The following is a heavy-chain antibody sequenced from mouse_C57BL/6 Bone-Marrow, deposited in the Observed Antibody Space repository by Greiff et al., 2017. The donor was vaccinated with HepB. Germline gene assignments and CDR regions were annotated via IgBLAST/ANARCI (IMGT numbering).Heavy chain of an antibody. CDR3: ARHAHYYGSRYYAMDY. D-gene: IGHD1-1*01. Sequence: VKLVESGAELVKPGASVKLSCKASGYTFTEYTIHWVKQRSGQGLEWIGWFYPGSGSIKYNEKFKDKATLTADKSSSTVYMELSRLTSEDSAVYFCARHAHYYGSRYYAMDYWGQGTSVTVSS. CDR1: GYTFTEYT. J-gene: IGHJ4*01. V-gene: IGHV1-62-2*01. CDR2: FYPGSGSI.